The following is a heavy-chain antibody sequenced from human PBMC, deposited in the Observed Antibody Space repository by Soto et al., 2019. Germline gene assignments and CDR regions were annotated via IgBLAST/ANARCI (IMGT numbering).Heavy chain of an antibody. V-gene: IGHV3-33*01. J-gene: IGHJ4*02. CDR2: IWHDGKKK. CDR1: GFTFSNFG. Sequence: QVQVVESGGGVVQPGTSLRLSCAASGFTFSNFGMHWDRQAPGKGLEWVAVIWHDGKKKYYAGSVEGRFTISRDNSKNTLNLQLTSLRAEYRAVYYCARDPGKVEAIDYWGQGTLVIVSS. CDR3: ARDPGKVEAIDY.